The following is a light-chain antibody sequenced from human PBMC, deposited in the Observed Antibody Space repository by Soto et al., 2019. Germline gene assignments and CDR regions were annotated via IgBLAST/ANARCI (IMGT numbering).Light chain of an antibody. CDR1: QSITNY. Sequence: DIQMTQSPSSLSASVGDRVTITCRASQSITNYLNWYQHKPGKAPKLLVYAASSLQSGVPSRFRGSGSGTDFTLTISSLQTEDFATYFCQQSHNMPFTFGPGTKVDIK. J-gene: IGKJ3*01. CDR3: QQSHNMPFT. CDR2: AAS. V-gene: IGKV1-39*01.